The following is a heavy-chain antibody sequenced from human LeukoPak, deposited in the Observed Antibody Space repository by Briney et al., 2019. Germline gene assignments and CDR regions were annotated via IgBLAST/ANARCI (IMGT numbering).Heavy chain of an antibody. CDR1: GFTFSSYA. CDR2: ISSNGGST. Sequence: GGSLRLSCSASGFTFSSYAMHWVRQAPGKGLEFVSPISSNGGSTRSADSVKGRFTFSRDNSKNSLYLQMNSLRVEDTAVYYCARARSLDYWGQGTLVTVSS. J-gene: IGHJ4*02. V-gene: IGHV3-64*04. CDR3: ARARSLDY.